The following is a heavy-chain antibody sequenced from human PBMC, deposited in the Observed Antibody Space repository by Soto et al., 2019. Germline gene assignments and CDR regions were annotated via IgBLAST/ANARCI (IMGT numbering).Heavy chain of an antibody. CDR2: ISAYNGNT. CDR3: ARLESVTRSLGYFDY. J-gene: IGHJ4*02. Sequence: ASVKVSCKASGYTFTSYGISWVRQAPGQGLEWMGWISAYNGNTNYAQKLQGRVTMTTDTSTSTAYMELRSLRSDDTAVYYCARLESVTRSLGYFDYWGQGIRVTVSS. D-gene: IGHD7-27*01. V-gene: IGHV1-18*01. CDR1: GYTFTSYG.